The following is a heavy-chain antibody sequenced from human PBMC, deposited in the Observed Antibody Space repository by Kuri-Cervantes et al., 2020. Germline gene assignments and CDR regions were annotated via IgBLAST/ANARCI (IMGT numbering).Heavy chain of an antibody. CDR2: MNPNSGNT. CDR1: GYTFTSYD. Sequence: ASVKVSCKASGYTFTSYDINWVRQATGQGLEWMGWMNPNSGNTGYAQKFQGRVIMTRNTSISTAYMELSSLRSDDTAVYYCSRAGYCSGGSCHAFDIWGQGTMVTVSS. CDR3: SRAGYCSGGSCHAFDI. D-gene: IGHD2-15*01. V-gene: IGHV1-8*01. J-gene: IGHJ3*02.